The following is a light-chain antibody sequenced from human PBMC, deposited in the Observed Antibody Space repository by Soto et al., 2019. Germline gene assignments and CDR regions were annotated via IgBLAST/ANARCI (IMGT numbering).Light chain of an antibody. CDR2: KAS. CDR1: QTASHW. Sequence: DIQMTQSPSTLAASVGDRVTITCRVSQTASHWLAWYQQKPGKVPKLLIYKASSLESGVPSRFSGSGFGTEFTLTITNLQPDDFATYYCQQYNFFWTFGQGTKVE. V-gene: IGKV1-5*03. CDR3: QQYNFFWT. J-gene: IGKJ1*01.